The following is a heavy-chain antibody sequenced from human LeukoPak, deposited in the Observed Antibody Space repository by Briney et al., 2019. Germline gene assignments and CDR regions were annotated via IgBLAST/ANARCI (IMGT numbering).Heavy chain of an antibody. J-gene: IGHJ6*02. D-gene: IGHD6-19*01. V-gene: IGHV3-7*04. Sequence: PGRSLRLSCAASGFTFSSYWMSWVRQAPGKGLEWVANIKQDGSEKYYVDSVKGRFTISRDNAKNSLYLQMNSLRAEDTAVYYCARDGPYSSGSMDVWGQGTTVTVSS. CDR1: GFTFSSYW. CDR3: ARDGPYSSGSMDV. CDR2: IKQDGSEK.